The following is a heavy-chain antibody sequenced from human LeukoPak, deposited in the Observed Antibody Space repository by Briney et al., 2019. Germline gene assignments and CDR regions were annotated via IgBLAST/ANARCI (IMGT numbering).Heavy chain of an antibody. CDR1: GYTFTGYY. CDR3: ARVVYCSSTSCYPNWFDP. D-gene: IGHD2-2*01. J-gene: IGHJ5*02. Sequence: ASVKVSCKASGYTFTGYYMHWVRQAPGQGLEWMGWINPNSGGTNYAQKFQGRVTMTRDTSISTAYMELSRLRSDDTAVYYCARVVYCSSTSCYPNWFDPWGQGTLVTVSS. CDR2: INPNSGGT. V-gene: IGHV1-2*02.